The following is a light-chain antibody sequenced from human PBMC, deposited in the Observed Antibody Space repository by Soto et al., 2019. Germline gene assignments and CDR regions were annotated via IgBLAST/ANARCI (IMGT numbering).Light chain of an antibody. CDR2: DVS. V-gene: IGLV2-14*03. Sequence: QSALTQPASVSGSPGQSITISCTGTSSDVGAFNSVSWYQHHPGKAPKLMLYDVSIRPSGISNRFSGSKSGNTASLTISGLQAEDEADYYCNSFATTSTFVFGTGTKVTV. CDR1: SSDVGAFNS. CDR3: NSFATTSTFV. J-gene: IGLJ1*01.